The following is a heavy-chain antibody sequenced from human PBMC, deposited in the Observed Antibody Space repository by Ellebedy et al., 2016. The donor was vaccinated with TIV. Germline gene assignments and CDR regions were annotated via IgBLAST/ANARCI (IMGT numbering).Heavy chain of an antibody. Sequence: SQTLSLTXXVSGDSFSSNSAAWNLIRQSPSRGLEWLGNTYFRSNWYSDYAASVKSRITINPDTSKNQFSLQLNSVTPEDTAVYYCARDSYSNGADDGFDIWGQGTMVIVSS. J-gene: IGHJ3*02. CDR2: TYFRSNWYS. D-gene: IGHD6-19*01. V-gene: IGHV6-1*01. CDR1: GDSFSSNSAA. CDR3: ARDSYSNGADDGFDI.